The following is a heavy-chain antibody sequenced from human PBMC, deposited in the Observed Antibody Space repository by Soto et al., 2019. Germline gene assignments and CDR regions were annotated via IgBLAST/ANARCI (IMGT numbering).Heavy chain of an antibody. CDR2: IIPIFGTA. V-gene: IGHV1-69*06. J-gene: IGHJ4*02. D-gene: IGHD3-10*01. Sequence: AVKVSCKASGGTFSSYAISWVRQAPGQGLEWMGGIIPIFGTANYAQKFQGRVTITADKSTSTAYMELSSLRSEDTAVYYCARDTIPVQITMVRGVPKYYFDYWGQGTLVTVSS. CDR3: ARDTIPVQITMVRGVPKYYFDY. CDR1: GGTFSSYA.